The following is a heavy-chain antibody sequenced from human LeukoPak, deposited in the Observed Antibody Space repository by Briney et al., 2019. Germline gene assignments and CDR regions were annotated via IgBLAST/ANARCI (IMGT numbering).Heavy chain of an antibody. D-gene: IGHD6-19*01. V-gene: IGHV4-59*01. CDR3: ARDYASSGWPYYYYYMDV. Sequence: ASETLSLTCTVSGGSISSYYWSWIRQPPGRGLEWIGDIYYSGSTNYNPSLKSRVTISVDTSKNQFSLKLSSVTAADTAVYYCARDYASSGWPYYYYYMDVWGKGTTVTVS. CDR1: GGSISSYY. CDR2: IYYSGST. J-gene: IGHJ6*03.